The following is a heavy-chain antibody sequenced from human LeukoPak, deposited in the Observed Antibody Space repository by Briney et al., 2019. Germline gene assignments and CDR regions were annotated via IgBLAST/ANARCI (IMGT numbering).Heavy chain of an antibody. Sequence: SETVSLTCAVYGGSFSGYYWSWIRQPPGKGLEWIGEINHSGSTNYNPSLKSRVTISVDTSKNQFSLKLSSVTAADTAVYYCARLPPGGVRGVPWGQGTLVTVSS. J-gene: IGHJ4*02. D-gene: IGHD3-10*01. V-gene: IGHV4-34*01. CDR2: INHSGST. CDR3: ARLPPGGVRGVP. CDR1: GGSFSGYY.